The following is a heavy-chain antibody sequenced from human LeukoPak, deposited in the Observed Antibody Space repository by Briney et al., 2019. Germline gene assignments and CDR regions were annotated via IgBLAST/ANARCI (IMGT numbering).Heavy chain of an antibody. CDR3: ARDRPYVVGATERAYAFDI. CDR2: INHSGST. J-gene: IGHJ3*02. D-gene: IGHD1-26*01. V-gene: IGHV4-34*01. Sequence: SETLSLTCAVYGGSFSGYYWSWIRQPPGKGLEWIGEINHSGSTNYNPSLKSRVTISVDTSKNQFSLKLSSVTAADTAVYYCARDRPYVVGATERAYAFDIWGQGTMVTVSS. CDR1: GGSFSGYY.